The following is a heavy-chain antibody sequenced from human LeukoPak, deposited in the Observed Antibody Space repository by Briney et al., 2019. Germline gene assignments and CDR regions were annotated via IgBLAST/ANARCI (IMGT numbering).Heavy chain of an antibody. CDR3: ARGGAQHLEY. D-gene: IGHD6-13*01. CDR2: TNQDGGEK. J-gene: IGHJ4*02. CDR1: GFTFRNYW. V-gene: IGHV3-7*04. Sequence: GGSLRLSCAASGFTFRNYWMTWVRQAPGKGLEWVANTNQDGGEKYYVDSVKGRFTISRDNAEISLYLQMNSLRAEDTAVYYCARGGAQHLEYWGQGTLVTVSS.